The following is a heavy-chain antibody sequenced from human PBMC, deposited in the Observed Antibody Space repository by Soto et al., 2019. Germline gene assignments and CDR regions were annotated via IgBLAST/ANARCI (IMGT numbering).Heavy chain of an antibody. V-gene: IGHV3-30*04. CDR3: YSSGW. D-gene: IGHD6-19*01. J-gene: IGHJ4*02. CDR2: VSDDGVTK. CDR1: GFTFGSFA. Sequence: QVQLVESGGGVVQPGRSLRLSCAASGFTFGSFAMHWVRQAPGKGLAWVALVSDDGVTKYYADSVTGRFTISRDNSKNTLYLEMNSLRTEDTAVYYGYSSGWWGQGTLVTVSS.